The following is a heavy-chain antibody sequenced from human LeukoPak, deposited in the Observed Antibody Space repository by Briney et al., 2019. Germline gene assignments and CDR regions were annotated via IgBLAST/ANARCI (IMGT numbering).Heavy chain of an antibody. J-gene: IGHJ4*02. CDR3: ARSTNYFDY. CDR2: VNPNSGDT. CDR1: GYTFTGYY. D-gene: IGHD2-2*01. V-gene: IGHV1-2*02. Sequence: ASVKVSCKASGYTFTGYYIHWARQAPGQGLEWVGWVNPNSGDTSYAQKFQGRVTMTWDTSVSTAYMELSRLRSDDTALYYCARSTNYFDYWGQGTLVTVSS.